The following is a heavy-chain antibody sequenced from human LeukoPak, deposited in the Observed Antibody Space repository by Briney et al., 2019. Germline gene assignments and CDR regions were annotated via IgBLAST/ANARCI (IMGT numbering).Heavy chain of an antibody. Sequence: GGSLRLSCSASGFTFRSYTMHWVRQAPGKGLEWVAPIWFDGSNKYYADSVKGRFTISRDNSKNTLYLQMNSLRAEDTAVYYCARGVGDSSGYYYYFDYWGQGTLVTVSS. D-gene: IGHD3-22*01. V-gene: IGHV3-33*08. J-gene: IGHJ4*02. CDR2: IWFDGSNK. CDR1: GFTFRSYT. CDR3: ARGVGDSSGYYYYFDY.